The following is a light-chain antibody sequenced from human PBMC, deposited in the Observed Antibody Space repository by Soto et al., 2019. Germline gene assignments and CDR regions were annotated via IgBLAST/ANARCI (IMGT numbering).Light chain of an antibody. V-gene: IGKV3-11*01. Sequence: EIVLTQSPATLSLSPGNRATLSCRASESVSRYLAWYQQKPGQAPRLLIYDASNRATGIPARFSGSGSGTDSTLTITSLEPEDFAVYYCQQRSNWPSTFGGGTKVEIK. J-gene: IGKJ4*01. CDR2: DAS. CDR3: QQRSNWPST. CDR1: ESVSRY.